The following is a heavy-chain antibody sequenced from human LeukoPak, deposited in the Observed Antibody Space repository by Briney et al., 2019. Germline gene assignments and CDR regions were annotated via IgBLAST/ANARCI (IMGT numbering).Heavy chain of an antibody. CDR1: GYTLTELS. V-gene: IGHV1-24*01. J-gene: IGHJ4*02. CDR2: FDPEDGET. Sequence: ASVKVSCKVSGYTLTELSMHWVRQAPGKGLEWMGGFDPEDGETIYAQKFQGRVTITTDESTSTAYMELSSLRSEDTAVYYCARSSRGVVVPAAQFDYWGQGTLVTVSS. D-gene: IGHD2-2*01. CDR3: ARSSRGVVVPAAQFDY.